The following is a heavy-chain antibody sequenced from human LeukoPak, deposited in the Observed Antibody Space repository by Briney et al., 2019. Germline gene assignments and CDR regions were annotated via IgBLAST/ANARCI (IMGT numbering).Heavy chain of an antibody. Sequence: PGGSLRLSCAASGFTFSSYAMSWVRQAPGKGLEWVSAISGSGGSTYYADSVKGRFTISRDNSKNTLYLQMNSLGAEDTAVYYCAKVGALSGSYDYFDYWGQGTLVTVSS. J-gene: IGHJ4*02. CDR2: ISGSGGST. D-gene: IGHD3-10*01. V-gene: IGHV3-23*01. CDR1: GFTFSSYA. CDR3: AKVGALSGSYDYFDY.